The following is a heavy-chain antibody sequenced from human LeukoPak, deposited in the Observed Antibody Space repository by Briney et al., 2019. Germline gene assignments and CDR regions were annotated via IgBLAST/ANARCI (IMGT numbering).Heavy chain of an antibody. J-gene: IGHJ4*02. Sequence: PGGSLRLSCAASGFTVSSNYMSWVRQAPGKGLEWVSAISGSGGSTYYADSVKGRFTISRDNSKNTLYLQMNSLRAEDTAVYYCAKGPGSGWYVYWGQGTLVTVSS. CDR1: GFTVSSNY. V-gene: IGHV3-23*01. CDR2: ISGSGGST. CDR3: AKGPGSGWYVY. D-gene: IGHD6-19*01.